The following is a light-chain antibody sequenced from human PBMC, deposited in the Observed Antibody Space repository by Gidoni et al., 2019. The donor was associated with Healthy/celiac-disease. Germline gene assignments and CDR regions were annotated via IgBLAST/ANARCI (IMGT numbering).Light chain of an antibody. CDR3: QQYYSTPWT. V-gene: IGKV4-1*01. J-gene: IGKJ1*01. CDR1: QSVLYSSNNKNY. CDR2: WAS. Sequence: DIVMTQSPDSLAVSLGERATINCKSSQSVLYSSNNKNYLAWYQQTPAQPPKLLIYWASTRESGVPDRFRGSGSATDFTLTISGLQAEDVAVYYCQQYYSTPWTFGQGTKVEIK.